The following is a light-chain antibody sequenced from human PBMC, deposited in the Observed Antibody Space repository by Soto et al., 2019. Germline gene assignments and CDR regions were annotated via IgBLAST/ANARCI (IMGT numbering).Light chain of an antibody. J-gene: IGKJ5*01. V-gene: IGKV1-39*01. CDR3: QQNRRGIT. Sequence: DIQLTQSPPSLSATVGDRVTITCRASQTIDSYLNWFQQKPGMAPKLLIYAASKLQSGVPSRFRGSGSGTDFTITIDTLQPDDFASYYCQQNRRGITFGQGTRLEI. CDR1: QTIDSY. CDR2: AAS.